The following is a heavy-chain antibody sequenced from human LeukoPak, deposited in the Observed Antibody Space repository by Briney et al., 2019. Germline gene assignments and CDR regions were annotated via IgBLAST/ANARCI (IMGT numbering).Heavy chain of an antibody. CDR3: ARDRAYFDYGGNFDY. CDR2: ISYSGST. D-gene: IGHD4-23*01. CDR1: GGSISSSSYY. Sequence: SETLSLTCTVSGGSISSSSYYWSWIRQPPGKGLEWIGYISYSGSTNYNPSLKSRVTISVDTSKNQFSLKLSSVTAADTAVYYCARDRAYFDYGGNFDYWGQGTLVTVSS. V-gene: IGHV4-61*01. J-gene: IGHJ4*02.